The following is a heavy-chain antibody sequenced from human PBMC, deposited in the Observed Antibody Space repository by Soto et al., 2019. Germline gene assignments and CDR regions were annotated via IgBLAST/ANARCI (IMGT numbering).Heavy chain of an antibody. CDR1: GGSISSGGYY. CDR2: IYYSGST. D-gene: IGHD1-1*01. V-gene: IGHV4-31*03. J-gene: IGHJ6*02. CDR3: ARGYGGVDDGYYYGMDV. Sequence: SETLSLTCTVSGGSISSGGYYWSWIRQHPGKGLEWIGYIYYSGSTYYNPSLKSRVTISVDTSKNQFSLKLSSVTAADTAVYYCARGYGGVDDGYYYGMDVWGQGTKVTVSS.